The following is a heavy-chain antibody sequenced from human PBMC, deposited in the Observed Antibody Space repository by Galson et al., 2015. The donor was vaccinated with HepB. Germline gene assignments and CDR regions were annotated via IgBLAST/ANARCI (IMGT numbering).Heavy chain of an antibody. Sequence: SLRLSCAASGFSFSDYDMHWVRQAPGKGLEWVSAIGTAGDTYYTVSVEGRFTISRENAKNSLYLQLNSLRAGDTAMYYCARTFYYDSSSYYYGHTRPYWYFDLWGRGTPVIVSS. V-gene: IGHV3-13*01. CDR1: GFSFSDYD. CDR2: IGTAGDT. CDR3: ARTFYYDSSSYYYGHTRPYWYFDL. J-gene: IGHJ2*01. D-gene: IGHD3-22*01.